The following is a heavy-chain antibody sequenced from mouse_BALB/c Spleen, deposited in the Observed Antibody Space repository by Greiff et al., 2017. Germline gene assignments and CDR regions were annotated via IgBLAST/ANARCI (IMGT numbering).Heavy chain of an antibody. CDR1: GFNIKDYY. CDR3: KGTDYGSSYAMDY. D-gene: IGHD1-1*01. J-gene: IGHJ4*01. CDR2: IDPENGDT. Sequence: EVQLQQSGAELVRSGASVKLSCTASGFNIKDYYMHWVKQRPKQGLEWIGWIDPENGDTEYAPKFQGKATMTADTSSNTAYLQLSSLTSEDTAVYYCKGTDYGSSYAMDYWGQGTSVTVSS. V-gene: IGHV14-4*02.